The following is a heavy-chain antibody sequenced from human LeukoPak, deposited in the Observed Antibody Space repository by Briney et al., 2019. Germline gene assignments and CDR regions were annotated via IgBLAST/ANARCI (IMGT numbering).Heavy chain of an antibody. Sequence: KPSETLSLTCSVSGVSITSYYWSWIRQPPAKGLEWIGHVSDGGRTNYSPSLRSRVSISVDTSKNQFSLKLTSVSSADKAVYFCARASTTFDDWGQGTLVTVSS. CDR3: ARASTTFDD. V-gene: IGHV4-59*01. J-gene: IGHJ4*02. D-gene: IGHD1-14*01. CDR1: GVSITSYY. CDR2: VSDGGRT.